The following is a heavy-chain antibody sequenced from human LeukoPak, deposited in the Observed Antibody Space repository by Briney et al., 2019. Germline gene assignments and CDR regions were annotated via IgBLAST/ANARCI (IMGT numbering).Heavy chain of an antibody. CDR1: GFTFSSYA. V-gene: IGHV3-23*01. Sequence: GESLRLSYAASGFTFSSYAMYWVRRAPGKGLEWVSGISSSAGNTYYADSVKGRFTISRDNSKNTLYLQMNSLRAEDTAISWFPEGNWGQGTLVTVSS. D-gene: IGHD6-13*01. CDR2: ISSSAGNT. J-gene: IGHJ4*02. CDR3: PEGN.